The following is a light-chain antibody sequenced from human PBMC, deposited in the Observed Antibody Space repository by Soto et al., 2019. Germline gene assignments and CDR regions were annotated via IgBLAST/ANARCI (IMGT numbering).Light chain of an antibody. CDR1: QSVGSN. J-gene: IGKJ2*01. CDR3: QQYNNWPRT. CDR2: GAS. Sequence: EIVMTQSPATLSVSPGERATLSCRASQSVGSNLAWYQQKPGQAPRLLTYGASTRATGIPARFSGSGSGTEFTLTISSLQSEDFAVYYCQQYNNWPRTFGQGTKVDIK. V-gene: IGKV3-15*01.